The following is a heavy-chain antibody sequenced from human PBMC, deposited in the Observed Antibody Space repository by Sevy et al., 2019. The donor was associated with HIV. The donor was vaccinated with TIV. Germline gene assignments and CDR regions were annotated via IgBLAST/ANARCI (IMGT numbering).Heavy chain of an antibody. Sequence: GGSLRLSCAASGFNIRVYWMLWVRQAPGKGLEWVDNINEDGSTKYYLESVKGRFTISRDNAEISVFLQMNSPRVQDTAVYYCVRALFKADSLWGPGTLVTVSS. V-gene: IGHV3-7*01. D-gene: IGHD2-21*01. CDR3: VRALFKADSL. J-gene: IGHJ4*02. CDR2: INEDGSTK. CDR1: GFNIRVYW.